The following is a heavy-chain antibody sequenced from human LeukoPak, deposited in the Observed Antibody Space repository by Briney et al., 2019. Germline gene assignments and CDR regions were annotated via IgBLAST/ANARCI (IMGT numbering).Heavy chain of an antibody. J-gene: IGHJ4*02. CDR3: AKDRRDCSGGSCYSSFDY. D-gene: IGHD2-15*01. CDR1: GFTFDDYA. Sequence: PGRSLRLSCAASGFTFDDYAMHWVRQAPGKGLEWVSGISWNSGSIGYADSVKGRFTISRDNAKNSLYLQMNSLRAEDTALYYCAKDRRDCSGGSCYSSFDYWGQGTLVTVSS. V-gene: IGHV3-9*01. CDR2: ISWNSGSI.